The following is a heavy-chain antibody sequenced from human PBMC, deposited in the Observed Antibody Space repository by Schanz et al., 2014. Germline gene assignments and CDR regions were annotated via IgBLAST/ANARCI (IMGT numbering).Heavy chain of an antibody. D-gene: IGHD3-10*01. CDR2: VIPILGVT. V-gene: IGHV1-69*02. J-gene: IGHJ6*02. CDR3: ARAKRFGDMDV. CDR1: GGTFSRLT. Sequence: QVQLVQSGADVKKPGSSVRVSCKASGGTFSRLTFSWVRQAPGQGLEWMGKVIPILGVTHYAQKFQGRVPMTADKTTPTAYMDLNSLISEDAAVYCCARAKRFGDMDVWGQGTTVTVSS.